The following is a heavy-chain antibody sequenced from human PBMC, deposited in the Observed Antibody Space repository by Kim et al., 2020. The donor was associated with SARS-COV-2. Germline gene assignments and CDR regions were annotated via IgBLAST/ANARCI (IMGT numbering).Heavy chain of an antibody. J-gene: IGHJ4*02. Sequence: GGSLRLSCAASGFMFSRYAMSWVRQAPGKGLECVSSISGSGENTYYADSVKGRFTISRDKSKNTLYLQMNSLRAEDTAVYFCTKDRSFYYDSCGDWGQGTLVTVSS. CDR1: GFMFSRYA. V-gene: IGHV3-23*01. CDR2: ISGSGENT. CDR3: TKDRSFYYDSCGD. D-gene: IGHD3-22*01.